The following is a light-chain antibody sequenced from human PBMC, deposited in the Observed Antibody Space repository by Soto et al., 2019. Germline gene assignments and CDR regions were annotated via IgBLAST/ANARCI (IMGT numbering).Light chain of an antibody. Sequence: EIVLTQSPGTLSLSPGERATLSCRASQSVSSSYLAWYQQKPGQAPRLLIYGASSRATGTPDRFSGSGSGTDFTLTISRLEPEDFAVYYYQQYRSSSLVTFGQGTRLEIK. CDR3: QQYRSSSLVT. V-gene: IGKV3-20*01. CDR1: QSVSSSY. CDR2: GAS. J-gene: IGKJ5*01.